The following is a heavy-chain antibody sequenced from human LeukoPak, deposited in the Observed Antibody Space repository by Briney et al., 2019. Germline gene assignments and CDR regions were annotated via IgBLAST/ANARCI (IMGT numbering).Heavy chain of an antibody. J-gene: IGHJ4*02. D-gene: IGHD6-25*01. CDR3: ASQYTSGRIFDD. CDR1: GFTFSSYS. Sequence: GGSLRLSCAASGFTFSSYSMNWVRQAPGKGLEWVSSISSSSTYIYYADSVKGRFTVSRDNAKNSLYLQMNSLRAEDTAVYFCASQYTSGRIFDDWGQGTLVTVSS. V-gene: IGHV3-21*01. CDR2: ISSSSTYI.